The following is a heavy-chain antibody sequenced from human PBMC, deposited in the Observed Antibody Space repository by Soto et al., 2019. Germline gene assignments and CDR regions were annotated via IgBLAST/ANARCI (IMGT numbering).Heavy chain of an antibody. CDR3: ARDGANLYSSSCVDY. Sequence: ASVKVSCKASGYTFTSYGISWVRQAPGQGLEWMGWISAYNGNTNYAQKLQGRVTMTTDTSTSTAYMELRSLRSDDTAVYYCARDGANLYSSSCVDYWGQGTPVTVSS. V-gene: IGHV1-18*04. CDR2: ISAYNGNT. CDR1: GYTFTSYG. J-gene: IGHJ4*02. D-gene: IGHD6-13*01.